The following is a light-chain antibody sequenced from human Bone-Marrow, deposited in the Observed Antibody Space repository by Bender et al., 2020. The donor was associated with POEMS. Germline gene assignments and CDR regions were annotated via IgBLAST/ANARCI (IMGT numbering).Light chain of an antibody. CDR1: DPNFGGNN. V-gene: IGLV1-44*01. CDR3: QSYDRSMSAVV. J-gene: IGLJ2*01. CDR2: SNY. Sequence: QSVLTQPPSASGTPGQSVIISCSGTDPNFGGNNVNWYQHLPGTAPRLVVYSNYQRPSGVPARFSGSKSGTSASLAISDIQSEDEGDYYCQSYDRSMSAVVFGGGNELTV.